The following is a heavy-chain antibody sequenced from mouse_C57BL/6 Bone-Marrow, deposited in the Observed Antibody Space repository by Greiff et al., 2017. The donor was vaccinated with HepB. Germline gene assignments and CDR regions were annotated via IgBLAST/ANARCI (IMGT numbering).Heavy chain of an antibody. CDR3: TRGGFGILKGYFDV. CDR2: IYPGNSDT. Sequence: VQLKQSGTVLARPWASVKMSCKTSGYTFTSYWMHWVKQRPGQGLEWIGAIYPGNSDTSYNQKFKGKAKLTAVTSASTAYMELSSLTNEDSAVYYCTRGGFGILKGYFDVWGTGTTVTVSS. CDR1: GYTFTSYW. J-gene: IGHJ1*03. V-gene: IGHV1-5*01. D-gene: IGHD5-2*01.